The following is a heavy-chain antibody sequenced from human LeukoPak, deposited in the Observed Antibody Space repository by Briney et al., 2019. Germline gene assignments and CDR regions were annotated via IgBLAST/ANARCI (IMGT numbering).Heavy chain of an antibody. Sequence: GASVKVSCKASGYTFTSYDINWVRQATGQGLEWMGWMNPNSGNTGYAQKFQGRVTMTRNTSISTAYMELSSLRSEDTAVYYCARDGGWLRFRGHWFDPWGQGTLVIVSS. CDR2: MNPNSGNT. V-gene: IGHV1-8*01. CDR3: ARDGGWLRFRGHWFDP. D-gene: IGHD5-12*01. J-gene: IGHJ5*02. CDR1: GYTFTSYD.